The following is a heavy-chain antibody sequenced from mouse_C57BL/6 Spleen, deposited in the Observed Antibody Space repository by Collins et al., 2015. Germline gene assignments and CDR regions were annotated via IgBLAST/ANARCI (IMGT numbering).Heavy chain of an antibody. J-gene: IGHJ2*01. CDR2: IYPGSGST. CDR3: ARRLGSSPFDY. V-gene: IGHV1-55*01. Sequence: QVQLQQPGAELVKPGASVKMSCKASGYTFTSYWITWVKQRPGQGLEWIGDIYPGSGSTNYNEKFKSKATLTVDRSSSTAYMQLSSLTSEDSAVYYCARRLGSSPFDYWGQGTTLTASS. D-gene: IGHD1-1*01. CDR1: GYTFTSYW.